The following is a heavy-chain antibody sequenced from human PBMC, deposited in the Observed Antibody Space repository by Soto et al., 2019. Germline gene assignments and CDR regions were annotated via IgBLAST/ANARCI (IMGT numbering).Heavy chain of an antibody. J-gene: IGHJ4*02. Sequence: QVQLVQSGAEVKKPGASVKVSCKASGYTFTYYYIHWVRQAPGQGLEWMGIINPSSGGTSYAQQFQGRVTMTRDTSTSTVYMELSSLRSEDTAVYYWAREVESGSSYGYVEYWGQGTLVTFSS. CDR3: AREVESGSSYGYVEY. V-gene: IGHV1-46*01. CDR1: GYTFTYYY. D-gene: IGHD5-18*01. CDR2: INPSSGGT.